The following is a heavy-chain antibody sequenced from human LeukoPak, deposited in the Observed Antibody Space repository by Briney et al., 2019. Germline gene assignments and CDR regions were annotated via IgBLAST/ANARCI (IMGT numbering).Heavy chain of an antibody. CDR3: ARFKTYCGGDCYPVAFDI. D-gene: IGHD2-21*02. Sequence: SETLSLTCAVYGGSFSGYYWTWIRQPPGKGLELIGEISHSGSTNYNPSLKSRVTISVDTSKNQFSLKLSSVTAADTAVYYCARFKTYCGGDCYPVAFDIWGQGTMVTVSS. V-gene: IGHV4-34*01. CDR1: GGSFSGYY. J-gene: IGHJ3*02. CDR2: ISHSGST.